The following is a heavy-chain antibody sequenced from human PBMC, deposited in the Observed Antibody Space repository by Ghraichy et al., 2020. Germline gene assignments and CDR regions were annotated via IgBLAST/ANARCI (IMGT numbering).Heavy chain of an antibody. CDR3: AAVYPEFGIVCGACCLK. V-gene: IGHV3-15*01. CDR1: GFPFNKAW. J-gene: IGHJ4*02. Sequence: GGSLRLSCAASGFPFNKAWMTWVRQAPGKGLEWVGRIKSKTAGGTADFAAPVKGRFTISRDDSKNTLDLQMNSLKTEDTAVYYCAAVYPEFGIVCGACCLKWGQGILATVSS. D-gene: IGHD3-16*02. CDR2: IKSKTAGGTA.